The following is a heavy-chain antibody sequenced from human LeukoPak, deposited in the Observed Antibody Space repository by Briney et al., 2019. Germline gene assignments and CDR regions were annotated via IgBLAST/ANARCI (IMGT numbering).Heavy chain of an antibody. J-gene: IGHJ4*02. V-gene: IGHV3-30*04. CDR3: ARALVATITAPFDY. Sequence: GGSLRLSCAASGFTFSSYAMHWVRQAPGKGLEWVAVISYDESNKYYADSVKGRFTISRDNSKNTLYLQMNSLRAEDTAVYYCARALVATITAPFDYWGQGTLVTVSS. CDR1: GFTFSSYA. CDR2: ISYDESNK. D-gene: IGHD5-12*01.